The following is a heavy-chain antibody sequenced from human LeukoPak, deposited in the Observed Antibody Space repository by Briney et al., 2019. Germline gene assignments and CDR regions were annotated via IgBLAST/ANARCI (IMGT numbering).Heavy chain of an antibody. V-gene: IGHV4-59*08. Sequence: SETLSLTCTVSGGSINSYYWRWIRQSPGNGLEWIGYIYNSGSTNYKSYLSSRVTISLDKSKNQFSLNLSSGTAADTGVYYCARRAYTVDWGFDYWGQGTLVTVSS. J-gene: IGHJ4*02. CDR2: IYNSGST. D-gene: IGHD3-9*01. CDR3: ARRAYTVDWGFDY. CDR1: GGSINSYY.